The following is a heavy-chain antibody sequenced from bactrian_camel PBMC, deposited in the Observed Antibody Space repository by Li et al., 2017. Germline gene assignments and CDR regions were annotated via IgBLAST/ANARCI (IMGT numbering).Heavy chain of an antibody. Sequence: VQLVESGGGLVQPGGSLRLSCAASGFTFSSYFMSWVRQAPGKGLEWVSSINRGGGSAYYTDSVKGRFTISRDNAKDTLYLQINSLKSEDSALYYCATTLLPWGQGTQVTVS. CDR2: INRGGGSA. CDR3: ATTLLP. D-gene: IGHD3*01. CDR1: GFTFSSYF. J-gene: IGHJ6*01. V-gene: IGHV3S40*01.